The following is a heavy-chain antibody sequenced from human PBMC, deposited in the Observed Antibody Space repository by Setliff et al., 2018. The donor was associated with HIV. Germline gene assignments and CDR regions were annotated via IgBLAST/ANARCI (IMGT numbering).Heavy chain of an antibody. CDR2: IYYSGST. V-gene: IGHV4-39*01. CDR3: ARSRTSSGYYGVTGYGMDV. Sequence: KTSETLSLTCTVSGGSISSNNYYWGWIRQPPGKGLEWIASIYYSGSTYYNPSLKSRITISVDTSKNQFSLRLSSVTAADTAVYYCARSRTSSGYYGVTGYGMDVWGQGTTVTVSS. D-gene: IGHD3-22*01. J-gene: IGHJ6*02. CDR1: GGSISSNNYY.